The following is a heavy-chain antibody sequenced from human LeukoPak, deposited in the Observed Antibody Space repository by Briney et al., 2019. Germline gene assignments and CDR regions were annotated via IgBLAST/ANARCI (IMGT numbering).Heavy chain of an antibody. V-gene: IGHV3-7*01. D-gene: IGHD1-26*01. CDR2: IKQDGSQK. Sequence: GGSLRLSWAASGFTFSTYWMTWVRQAPGKGLEWVANIKQDGSQKYYVGSVKGRFTISRDNAKNSLYLQMNSLRAEDTAVYYCSSEGWEERYFDYWGQGTLVTVSS. CDR1: GFTFSTYW. J-gene: IGHJ4*02. CDR3: SSEGWEERYFDY.